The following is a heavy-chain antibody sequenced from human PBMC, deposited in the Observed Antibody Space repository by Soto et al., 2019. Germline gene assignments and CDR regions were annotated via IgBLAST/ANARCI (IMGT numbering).Heavy chain of an antibody. CDR1: GGTFSSYA. CDR2: IIPIFGTA. D-gene: IGHD5-18*01. Sequence: ASVKVSCKASGGTFSSYAISWVRQAPGQGLEWMGGIIPIFGTANYAQKFQGRVTITADESTSTAYMELSSLRSEDTAVYYCARVRRYSYGYYYYGMDVWGQGTTVTVSS. CDR3: ARVRRYSYGYYYYGMDV. V-gene: IGHV1-69*13. J-gene: IGHJ6*02.